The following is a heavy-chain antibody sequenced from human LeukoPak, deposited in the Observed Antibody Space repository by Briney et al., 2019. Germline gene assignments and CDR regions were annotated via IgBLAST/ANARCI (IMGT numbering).Heavy chain of an antibody. CDR3: ARDLAGYGDYGFDY. Sequence: ASVTVSCTASGYTFTGYYMHWVRQAPGQGLEWMGRINPNSGGTNYAQKFQGRVTMTRDTSISTAYMELSRLRSDDTAVYYCARDLAGYGDYGFDYWGQGTLVTVSS. J-gene: IGHJ4*02. CDR1: GYTFTGYY. D-gene: IGHD4-17*01. CDR2: INPNSGGT. V-gene: IGHV1-2*06.